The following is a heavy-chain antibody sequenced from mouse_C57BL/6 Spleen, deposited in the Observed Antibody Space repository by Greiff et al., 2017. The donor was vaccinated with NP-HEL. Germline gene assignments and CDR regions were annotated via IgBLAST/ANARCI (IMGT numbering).Heavy chain of an antibody. Sequence: VQLQQSGAELVRPGASVTLSCKASGYTFTDYEMHWVKQTPVHGLEWIGAIDPETGGTAYNQKFKGKAILTADKSSSTAYMELRSLTSEDSAVYYCTRGGLLGGWYFDVWGTGTPVTVSS. CDR2: IDPETGGT. V-gene: IGHV1-15*01. D-gene: IGHD2-3*01. J-gene: IGHJ1*03. CDR1: GYTFTDYE. CDR3: TRGGLLGGWYFDV.